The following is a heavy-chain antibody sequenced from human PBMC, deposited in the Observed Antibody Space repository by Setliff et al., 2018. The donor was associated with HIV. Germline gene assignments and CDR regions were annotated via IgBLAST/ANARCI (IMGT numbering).Heavy chain of an antibody. D-gene: IGHD3-10*01. CDR3: ARDLPSVPELFDY. J-gene: IGHJ4*02. CDR2: INSDGSTK. V-gene: IGHV3-74*01. Sequence: GESLKISCEASGFTSSSYWMHWVRQGPGKGLLWVSRINSDGSTKTYADSVKGRFSISRDNAKNTLFLQMNSLRAEDTAVYYCARDLPSVPELFDYWGQGTLVTVSS. CDR1: GFTSSSYW.